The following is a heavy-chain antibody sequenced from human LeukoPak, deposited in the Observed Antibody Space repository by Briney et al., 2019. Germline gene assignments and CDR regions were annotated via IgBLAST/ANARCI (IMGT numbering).Heavy chain of an antibody. D-gene: IGHD3-10*01. CDR1: GFTFSSYW. CDR2: IKGDGSEK. CDR3: AKDYGSGMFPHYFDY. Sequence: GGSLRLSCAASGFTFSSYWMSWVRQAPGKGLEWVANIKGDGSEKYYVDSVKGRFSISRDNAKDSLYLQMNSLRAEDTALYYCAKDYGSGMFPHYFDYWGQGALVTVSS. V-gene: IGHV3-7*03. J-gene: IGHJ4*02.